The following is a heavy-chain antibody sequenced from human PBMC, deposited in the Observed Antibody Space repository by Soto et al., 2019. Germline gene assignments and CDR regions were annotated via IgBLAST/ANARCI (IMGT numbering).Heavy chain of an antibody. Sequence: SGTLSLTCAVCSGSISSSSYYLAWNRQPPGKGLEWIGYIYHSGSTYYNPSLKSRVTISVDRSKNQFSLKLSSVTAADTAVYYCARRMTTVTTFDYWGQGTLVTVSS. CDR3: ARRMTTVTTFDY. CDR1: SGSISSSSYY. V-gene: IGHV4-30-2*01. CDR2: IYHSGST. D-gene: IGHD4-17*01. J-gene: IGHJ4*02.